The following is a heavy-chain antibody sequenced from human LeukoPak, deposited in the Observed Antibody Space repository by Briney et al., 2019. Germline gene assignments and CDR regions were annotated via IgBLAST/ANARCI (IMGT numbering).Heavy chain of an antibody. V-gene: IGHV3-7*01. J-gene: IGHJ4*02. D-gene: IGHD4-11*01. CDR3: ARGLPPVMKYYFDY. CDR1: GFTFSSYW. Sequence: GGSLRLSCAASGFTFSSYWMSCVRQAPGKGLEWVANINDDGSDKYYVDSVKGRFTISRDDSKNTLYLQMNSLRAEDTAMYYCARGLPPVMKYYFDYWGQGSLVTVSS. CDR2: INDDGSDK.